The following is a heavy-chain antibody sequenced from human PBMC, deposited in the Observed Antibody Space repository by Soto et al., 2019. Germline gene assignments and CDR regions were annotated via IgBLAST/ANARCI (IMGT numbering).Heavy chain of an antibody. CDR2: IGPYEGVT. Sequence: QVQLEQSGAEVKKPGASVRVSCKASGYSFNDNGMSWVRQAPGQGLEWMGWIGPYEGVTNHAQTFQGRVTMTVDTSTTTADMELRSLRSDDTAIYYCARCYCSVGSCYTCWHFDLWGPGTLVTVTA. CDR3: ARCYCSVGSCYTCWHFDL. J-gene: IGHJ2*01. D-gene: IGHD2-15*01. CDR1: GYSFNDNG. V-gene: IGHV1-18*01.